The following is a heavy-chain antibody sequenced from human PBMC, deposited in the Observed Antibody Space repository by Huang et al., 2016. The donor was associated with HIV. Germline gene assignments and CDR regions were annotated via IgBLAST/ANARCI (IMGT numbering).Heavy chain of an antibody. CDR1: GYSFTNYW. CDR3: ARRGFNTGSSPDS. J-gene: IGHJ4*02. Sequence: EVQLVQSGPEVKKPGESLKISCRVSGYSFTNYWIGWVRQGPGKGLEWMAINYPGDADAAYNPSFRGQVTISADKAINTAHLQWDSLKTSDSAIYYCARRGFNTGSSPDSWGQGTLVTVSS. CDR2: NYPGDADA. D-gene: IGHD1-26*01. V-gene: IGHV5-51*01.